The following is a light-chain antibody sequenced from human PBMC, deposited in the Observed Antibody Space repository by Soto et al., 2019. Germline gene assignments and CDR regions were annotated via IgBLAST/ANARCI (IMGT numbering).Light chain of an antibody. Sequence: QSALTQPASVSGSPGQSITISCTGTSSDVGSYNLVSWYQQHPGKAPKLMIYKGSKRPSGVSNRLSGSKSGNTASLTISGLQAEDEADYYCCSYAGSSTYVFGTGTKVTVL. CDR1: SSDVGSYNL. CDR2: KGS. CDR3: CSYAGSSTYV. V-gene: IGLV2-23*01. J-gene: IGLJ1*01.